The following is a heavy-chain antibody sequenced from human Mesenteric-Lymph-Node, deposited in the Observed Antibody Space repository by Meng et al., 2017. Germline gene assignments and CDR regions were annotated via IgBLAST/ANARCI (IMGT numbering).Heavy chain of an antibody. J-gene: IGHJ3*01. Sequence: GESLKISCAASGFTFRYYGMHWVRQAPGKGLEWVAVIWYDGSREVYADSVKDRFTIPRDNSRNTWYLQMDSLRVEDTAMYYCVRDDDRDDNALDVWGQGTMVTVSS. V-gene: IGHV3-33*01. CDR3: VRDDDRDDNALDV. D-gene: IGHD3-22*01. CDR1: GFTFRYYG. CDR2: IWYDGSRE.